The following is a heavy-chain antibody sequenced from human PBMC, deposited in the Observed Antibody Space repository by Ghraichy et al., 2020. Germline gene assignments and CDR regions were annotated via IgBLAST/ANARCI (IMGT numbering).Heavy chain of an antibody. D-gene: IGHD2-15*01. J-gene: IGHJ4*02. CDR1: GFTFSSYW. Sequence: GGSLRLSCAASGFTFSSYWMSWVRQAPGKGLEWVANIKQDGSEKYYVDSVKGRFTISRDNAKNSLYLQMNSLRAEDTAVYYCARHYCSGGSCYPGFDYWGQGTLVTVSS. V-gene: IGHV3-7*03. CDR2: IKQDGSEK. CDR3: ARHYCSGGSCYPGFDY.